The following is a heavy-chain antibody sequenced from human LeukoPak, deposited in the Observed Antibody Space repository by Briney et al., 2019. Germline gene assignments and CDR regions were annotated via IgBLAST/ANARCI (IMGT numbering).Heavy chain of an antibody. Sequence: ASVKVSCKASGYTFTGYHMHWVRQASGQGLEWMGRINPNSGGTNYAQKFQGRVTMTRDTSISTAYMELSRLRSDDTAVYYCARGHAHNYYDSSGYYSWFDPWGQGTLVTVSS. CDR3: ARGHAHNYYDSSGYYSWFDP. D-gene: IGHD3-22*01. CDR1: GYTFTGYH. V-gene: IGHV1-2*06. J-gene: IGHJ5*02. CDR2: INPNSGGT.